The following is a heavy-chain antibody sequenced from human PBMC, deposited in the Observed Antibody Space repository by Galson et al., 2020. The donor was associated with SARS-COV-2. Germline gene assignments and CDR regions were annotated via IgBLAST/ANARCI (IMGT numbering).Heavy chain of an antibody. CDR2: IRSKVYGETT. Sequence: TGGSLRLSCTVSGFTFGDYDMTWVRQALGKGLEWVGFIRSKVYGETTQYAASVKGRFTISRDDSKSIAYLQMDNLKIEDTGVYYCTRRLQVDYWGQGTLVTVSS. V-gene: IGHV3-49*04. J-gene: IGHJ4*02. CDR3: TRRLQVDY. CDR1: GFTFGDYD. D-gene: IGHD4-4*01.